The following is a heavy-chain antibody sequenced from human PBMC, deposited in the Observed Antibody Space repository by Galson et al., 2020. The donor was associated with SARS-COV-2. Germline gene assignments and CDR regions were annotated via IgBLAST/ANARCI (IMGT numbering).Heavy chain of an antibody. CDR2: ISSSGSYR. CDR3: ARMSSDFWNDYYSSDFEY. J-gene: IGHJ4*02. Sequence: GGSLRLSCAASGFTLSSNSMNCVRQTPGKGLEWVSSISSSGSYRDYAESVKGRFTISRDNAKNSLYLQMNSLGVEDTAVYYCARMSSDFWNDYYSSDFEYWGQGTLVTVSS. V-gene: IGHV3-21*01. D-gene: IGHD3-3*01. CDR1: GFTLSSNS.